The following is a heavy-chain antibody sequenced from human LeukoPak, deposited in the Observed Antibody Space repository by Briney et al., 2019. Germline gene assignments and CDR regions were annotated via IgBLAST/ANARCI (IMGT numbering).Heavy chain of an antibody. CDR3: ARARSSYGYGDAFDI. CDR2: ISYDGSSK. J-gene: IGHJ3*02. V-gene: IGHV3-30*04. CDR1: GFTFSTYA. D-gene: IGHD5-18*01. Sequence: GGSLRLSCAASGFTFSTYAMHWVRQAPGKGLEWVAVISYDGSSKYYADSVKGRCTISRDNSKNTLYLQMNSLRAEDTAVYYCARARSSYGYGDAFDIWGQGTMVTVSS.